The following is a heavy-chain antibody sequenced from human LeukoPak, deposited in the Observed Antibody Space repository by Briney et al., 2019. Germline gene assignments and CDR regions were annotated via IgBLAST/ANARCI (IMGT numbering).Heavy chain of an antibody. V-gene: IGHV4-39*01. CDR2: IYYSGST. D-gene: IGHD3-9*01. Sequence: SETLSLTCTVSGGSISSSSYYWGWIRQPSGKGLEWIGGIYYSGSTYYNPSLKSRVTISVDTSKNQFSLKLSSVTAADTAVYYCARVLRYLSAFDYWGQGTLVTVSS. J-gene: IGHJ4*02. CDR3: ARVLRYLSAFDY. CDR1: GGSISSSSYY.